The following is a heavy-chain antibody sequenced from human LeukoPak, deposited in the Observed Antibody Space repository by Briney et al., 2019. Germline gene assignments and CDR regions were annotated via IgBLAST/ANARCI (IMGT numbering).Heavy chain of an antibody. CDR3: ARAYSGYEAFDY. Sequence: GASVKVSCTASGYTFTRYYIHWVRQAPGQGLEWMGWINPNSGGTNYAQKFQGRVTMTRDTSITYMELSSLRSDDTAVYYCARAYSGYEAFDYWGQGTLVTVSS. CDR1: GYTFTRYY. V-gene: IGHV1-2*02. CDR2: INPNSGGT. D-gene: IGHD5-12*01. J-gene: IGHJ4*02.